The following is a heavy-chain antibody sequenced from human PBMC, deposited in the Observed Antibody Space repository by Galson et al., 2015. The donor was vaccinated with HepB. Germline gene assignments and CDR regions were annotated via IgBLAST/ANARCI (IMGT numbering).Heavy chain of an antibody. CDR3: AREPRISIFGVVHYYMDV. V-gene: IGHV3-33*01. Sequence: SLRLSCAASGFTFSSCGMHWVRQSPGKGLEWVAIIWSDGSNKYYGDSVKGRFTISRDNSENTVYLQMNSLRADDTAVYYCAREPRISIFGVVHYYMDVWGKGTTVTVSS. J-gene: IGHJ6*03. D-gene: IGHD3-3*01. CDR2: IWSDGSNK. CDR1: GFTFSSCG.